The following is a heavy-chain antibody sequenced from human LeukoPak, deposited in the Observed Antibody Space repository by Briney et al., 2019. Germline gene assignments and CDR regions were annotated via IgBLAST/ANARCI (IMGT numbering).Heavy chain of an antibody. CDR3: ARDLRYCSGGSCRYFDY. V-gene: IGHV1-2*02. D-gene: IGHD2-15*01. Sequence: ASVKVSCKASGYTFTGYYMHWVRQAPGQGLEWMGWINPNSGGTNYAQKFQGRVTMTRDTSISTAYMELSRLRSDNTAVYYCARDLRYCSGGSCRYFDYWGQGTLVTVSS. CDR1: GYTFTGYY. CDR2: INPNSGGT. J-gene: IGHJ4*02.